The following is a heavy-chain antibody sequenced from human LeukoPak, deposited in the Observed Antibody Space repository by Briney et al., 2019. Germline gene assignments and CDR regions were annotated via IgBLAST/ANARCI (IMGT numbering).Heavy chain of an antibody. J-gene: IGHJ6*03. V-gene: IGHV3-30*04. Sequence: GGSLRLSCAASGFTFSNYALHWVRQAPGKGLEWVAVISYDGSNKFYADSVRGRFTISRDNSKNSLYLQMNSLRADDTAVYYCAKWAVTSYYYYMDVWGKGTTVTVS. D-gene: IGHD4-11*01. CDR2: ISYDGSNK. CDR1: GFTFSNYA. CDR3: AKWAVTSYYYYMDV.